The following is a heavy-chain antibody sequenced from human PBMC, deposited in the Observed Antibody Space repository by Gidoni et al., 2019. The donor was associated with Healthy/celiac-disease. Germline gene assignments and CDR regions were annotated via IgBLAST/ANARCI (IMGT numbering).Heavy chain of an antibody. J-gene: IGHJ4*02. V-gene: IGHV3-30*18. CDR1: GFTFSSYG. D-gene: IGHD6-19*01. CDR2: ISYDGSNK. Sequence: QVQLVESGGGVVQPGRSLRLSCAASGFTFSSYGMHWVRQAPGKGLEWVAVISYDGSNKYYADSVKGRFTISRDNSKNTLYLQMNSLRAEDTAVYYCAKDLGVAGTFAFDYWGQGTLVTVSS. CDR3: AKDLGVAGTFAFDY.